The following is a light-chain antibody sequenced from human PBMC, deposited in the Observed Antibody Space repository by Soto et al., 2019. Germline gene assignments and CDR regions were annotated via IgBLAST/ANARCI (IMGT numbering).Light chain of an antibody. CDR1: QSISSW. V-gene: IGKV1-5*01. CDR2: DAS. Sequence: DIQMTQSPSTLSASVGDRVTITCRASQSISSWLAWYQQKPGKAPKLLIYDASSLESGVPSRFSCSGSGTEFTLTISSLQPDDFATYYCQQYNSYSTWTVGQGTKVDIK. CDR3: QQYNSYSTWT. J-gene: IGKJ1*01.